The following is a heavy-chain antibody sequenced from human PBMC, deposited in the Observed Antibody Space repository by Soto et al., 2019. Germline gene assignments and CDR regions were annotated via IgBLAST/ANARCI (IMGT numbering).Heavy chain of an antibody. CDR3: ARQGDGYSYVADY. Sequence: GECLKSSGKGSGYSFTIYWIGWVLQMPWKGLEWMGIIYPGDSDTRYSPSFQGQVTISADKSISTAYLQWSSLKASDTAMYYCARQGDGYSYVADYWGQGTLVTVSS. CDR1: GYSFTIYW. V-gene: IGHV5-51*01. CDR2: IYPGDSDT. D-gene: IGHD5-18*01. J-gene: IGHJ4*02.